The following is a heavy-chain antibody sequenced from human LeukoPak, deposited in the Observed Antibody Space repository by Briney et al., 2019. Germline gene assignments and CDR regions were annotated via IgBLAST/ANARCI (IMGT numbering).Heavy chain of an antibody. CDR3: ARVVGATLVDY. V-gene: IGHV3-48*03. D-gene: IGHD1-26*01. CDR1: GFTFSSYE. CDR2: ISSSGSTI. J-gene: IGHJ4*02. Sequence: GGSLRLSCAASGFTFSSYEMNWVRQAPGKGLEWVSYISSSGSTIYYADSVKGRFTISRDNAKNSLYLQMNSLRAEDTAVYYCARVVGATLVDYWGQGTLVTVSS.